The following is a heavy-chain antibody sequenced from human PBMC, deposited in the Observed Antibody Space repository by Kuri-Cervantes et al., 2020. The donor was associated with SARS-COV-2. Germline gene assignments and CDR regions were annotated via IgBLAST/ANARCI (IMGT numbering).Heavy chain of an antibody. CDR3: ARVAGPPDYTYYYYYMDV. D-gene: IGHD4-11*01. CDR2: IIPIFGTP. J-gene: IGHJ6*03. Sequence: SVKVSCKASGGTFSSYAISWVRQAPGQGLEWMGGIIPIFGTPNYAQKFEGRVTITADESTSTAYMELSSLRFEDTAVYYCARVAGPPDYTYYYYYMDVWGKGTTVTVSS. V-gene: IGHV1-69*13. CDR1: GGTFSSYA.